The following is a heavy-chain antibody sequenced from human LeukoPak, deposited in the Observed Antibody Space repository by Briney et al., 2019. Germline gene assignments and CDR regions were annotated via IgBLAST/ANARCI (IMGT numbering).Heavy chain of an antibody. CDR3: ARHRSIVVVPAAYYYYYYMDV. CDR1: GGSISSSSYY. Sequence: SETLSLTCTVSGGSISSSSYYWGWIRQPPGKGLEWIGSIYYSGSTYYNPSLKSRVTISVDTSKNQVSLKLSSVTAADTAVYYCARHRSIVVVPAAYYYYYYMDVWGKGTTVTVSS. V-gene: IGHV4-39*01. CDR2: IYYSGST. J-gene: IGHJ6*03. D-gene: IGHD2-2*01.